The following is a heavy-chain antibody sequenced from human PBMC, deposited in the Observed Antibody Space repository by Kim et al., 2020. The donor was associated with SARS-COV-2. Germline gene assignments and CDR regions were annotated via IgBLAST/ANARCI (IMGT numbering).Heavy chain of an antibody. J-gene: IGHJ5*02. Sequence: DGSTIYYPDSLKGRFTTSRDNAKNTLYLQMNSLRADDTAVYYCARSDWFDPWGQGTLVTVSS. CDR3: ARSDWFDP. CDR2: DGSTI. V-gene: IGHV3-74*01.